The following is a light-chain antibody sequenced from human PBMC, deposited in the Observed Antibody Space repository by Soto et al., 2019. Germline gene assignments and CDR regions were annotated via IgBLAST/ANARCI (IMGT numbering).Light chain of an antibody. CDR1: SSDVGGYNY. CDR3: CSYAGSYTML. CDR2: DVN. V-gene: IGLV2-11*01. Sequence: QSALTQPRSVSGSPGQSVTISCTGTSSDVGGYNYVSWYQQHPGKAPKFIIYDVNKRPSGVPDRFSGSKSGTTASLTISGLQADDEADYYCCSYAGSYTMLFGGGTKPPS. J-gene: IGLJ2*01.